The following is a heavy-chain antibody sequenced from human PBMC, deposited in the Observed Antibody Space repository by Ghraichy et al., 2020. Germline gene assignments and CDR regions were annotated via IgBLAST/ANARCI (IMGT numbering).Heavy chain of an antibody. CDR3: ARPLQVWGAARPILRIFDY. CDR1: GGSFSGYY. D-gene: IGHD6-6*01. Sequence: SQTLSLTCAVYGGSFSGYYWSWIRQPPGKGLEWIGEINHSGSTNYNPSLKSRVTISVDTSKNQFSLKLSSVTAADTAVYYCARPLQVWGAARPILRIFDYWGQGTLVTVSS. V-gene: IGHV4-34*01. CDR2: INHSGST. J-gene: IGHJ4*02.